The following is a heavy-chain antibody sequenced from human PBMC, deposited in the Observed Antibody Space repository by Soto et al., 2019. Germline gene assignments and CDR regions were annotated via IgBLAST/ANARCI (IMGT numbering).Heavy chain of an antibody. J-gene: IGHJ4*02. CDR3: ARVSRSGYYPKY. D-gene: IGHD3-3*01. CDR2: IWYDGCNK. CDR1: GFTFSSYG. V-gene: IGHV3-33*01. Sequence: QVQLVESGGGVVQPGRSLRLSCAASGFTFSSYGMHWVRQAPGKGLEWVAVIWYDGCNKYYADSVKGRFTISRDNSENTLYLEMSSLRAEYTAVYYCARVSRSGYYPKYWGQGTLVTVSS.